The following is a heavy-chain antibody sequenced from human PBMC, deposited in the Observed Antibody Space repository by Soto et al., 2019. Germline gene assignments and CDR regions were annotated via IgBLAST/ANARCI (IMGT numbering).Heavy chain of an antibody. J-gene: IGHJ4*02. D-gene: IGHD4-17*01. CDR2: MNPKSGNT. V-gene: IGHV1-8*01. CDR3: VRVYGEIDY. CDR1: GYTFTNYD. Sequence: ASVKVSCKASGYTFTNYDMNWVRQATGQGLEWMGWMNPKSGNTGYAQHFQGRLTMTRSTSISTAYMELSSLRSEDTAVYYCVRVYGEIDYWGQGTLVTVSS.